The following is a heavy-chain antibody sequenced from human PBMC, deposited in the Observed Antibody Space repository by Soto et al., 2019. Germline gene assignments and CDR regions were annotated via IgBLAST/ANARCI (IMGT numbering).Heavy chain of an antibody. CDR3: ARRYDLGDY. CDR2: IITILGIA. CDR1: GGTFSSYT. J-gene: IGHJ4*02. V-gene: IGHV1-69*02. Sequence: QVQLVQSGAEVKKPGSSVKVSCKASGGTFSSYTISWVRQAPGQGLEWMGRIITILGIANYAQKFQGRVPITADKSTSTAYMELSSLRSEDTAVYSCARRYDLGDYWGQGTLVTVSS. D-gene: IGHD3-3*01.